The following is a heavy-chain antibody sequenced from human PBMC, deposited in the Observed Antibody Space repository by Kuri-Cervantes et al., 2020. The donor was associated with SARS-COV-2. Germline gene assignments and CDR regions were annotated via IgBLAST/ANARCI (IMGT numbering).Heavy chain of an antibody. V-gene: IGHV3-30*18. CDR2: ISYDGSNK. Sequence: GESLKISCAASGFTFSSYGMHWVRQAPGKGLEWVAVISYDGSNKYYADSVKGRLTISRDNSKNTLYLQMNSLRAEDTAVYYCAKDHRDGYNAEYFQHWGQGTLVTVSS. D-gene: IGHD5-24*01. CDR3: AKDHRDGYNAEYFQH. J-gene: IGHJ1*01. CDR1: GFTFSSYG.